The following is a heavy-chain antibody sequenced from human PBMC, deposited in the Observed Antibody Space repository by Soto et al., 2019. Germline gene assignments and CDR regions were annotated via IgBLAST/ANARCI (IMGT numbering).Heavy chain of an antibody. CDR1: VGSVSSGGYY. D-gene: IGHD2-8*01. CDR3: ARRALPQCINGVCYKDGFWDY. CDR2: IYYSGTT. V-gene: IGHV4-31*03. Sequence: TLSLTCTVSVGSVSSGGYYWSWIRQHPGTGLEWIGYIYYSGTTYFNPSLKSRASISLDTSKNEFSLKLTSVTAADTAVYYCARRALPQCINGVCYKDGFWDYWGQGALVTVSS. J-gene: IGHJ4*02.